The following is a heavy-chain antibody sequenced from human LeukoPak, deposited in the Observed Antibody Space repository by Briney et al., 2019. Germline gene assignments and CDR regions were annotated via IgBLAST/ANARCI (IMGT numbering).Heavy chain of an antibody. V-gene: IGHV3-23*01. J-gene: IGHJ4*02. CDR2: ISGGGGTT. D-gene: IGHD3-22*01. CDR1: GFTFSGYA. Sequence: GGSLRLSCAASGFTFSGYAMNLVRQAPGKGLEWVSAISGGGGTTYYTDSVKGRFTISRDNSKNTLFLQMISLRADDTAIYYCAARPSDRTGYYYDWGQGTLVTVSS. CDR3: AARPSDRTGYYYD.